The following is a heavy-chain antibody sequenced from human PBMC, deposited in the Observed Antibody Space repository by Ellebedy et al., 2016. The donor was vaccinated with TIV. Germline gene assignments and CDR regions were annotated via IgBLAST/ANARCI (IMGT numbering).Heavy chain of an antibody. J-gene: IGHJ6*02. CDR3: ARRSSRNVMDV. V-gene: IGHV6-1*01. CDR2: TYYRSKWYN. Sequence: SQTLSLTCAISGDSVPSNSAGWNWIRQSPSRGLEWLGRTYYRSKWYNDYAVSVKSRITINPDTSKNQFSLQVNSVTPDDTAVYYCARRSSRNVMDVWGQGTTVTVSS. D-gene: IGHD6-13*01. CDR1: GDSVPSNSAG.